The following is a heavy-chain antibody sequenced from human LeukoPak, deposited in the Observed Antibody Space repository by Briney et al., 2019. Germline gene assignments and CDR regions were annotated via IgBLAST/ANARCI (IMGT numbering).Heavy chain of an antibody. CDR1: GGSFSGYY. CDR2: IYYTGTT. Sequence: SETLSLTCAVYGGSFSGYYWSWIRQPPGKGLELVGHIYYTGTTFYNPSLNSRVTITLGTSRNQFSLRLTSVIAADTAVYYCARFSWGCSTASCYLTNWGQGALVTVSS. V-gene: IGHV4-59*01. CDR3: ARFSWGCSTASCYLTN. J-gene: IGHJ4*02. D-gene: IGHD2-2*01.